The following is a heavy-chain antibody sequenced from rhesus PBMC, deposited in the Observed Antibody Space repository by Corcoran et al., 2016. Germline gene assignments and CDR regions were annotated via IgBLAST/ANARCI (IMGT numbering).Heavy chain of an antibody. D-gene: IGHD1-20*01. CDR3: AKGIAGTTGGVGWRFDV. CDR2: ISNGGGST. J-gene: IGHJ5-1*01. CDR1: GFTFSSYG. Sequence: EVHLVESGGGLVQPGGSLRLSCAASGFTFSSYGMSWVRQAPGKGLEWVSYISNGGGSTYYADSVKGRFTISRDNSKNTLSLQMNSLRAEDTAVYYCAKGIAGTTGGVGWRFDVWGPGVLVTVSS. V-gene: IGHV3S5*01.